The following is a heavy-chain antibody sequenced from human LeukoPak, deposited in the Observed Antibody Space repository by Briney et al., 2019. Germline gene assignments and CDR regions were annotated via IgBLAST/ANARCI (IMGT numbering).Heavy chain of an antibody. D-gene: IGHD6-6*01. Sequence: SETLSLTCTVSGGSISSGGYYWSWIRQHPGKGLEWIGYIYYSGSTYYNPSLKSRVTISVDTSKNQFSLKLSSVTAADTAVYYCARFGAARPPFPHYYYYGMDVWGQGTTVTVSS. CDR1: GGSISSGGYY. J-gene: IGHJ6*02. CDR3: ARFGAARPPFPHYYYYGMDV. CDR2: IYYSGST. V-gene: IGHV4-31*03.